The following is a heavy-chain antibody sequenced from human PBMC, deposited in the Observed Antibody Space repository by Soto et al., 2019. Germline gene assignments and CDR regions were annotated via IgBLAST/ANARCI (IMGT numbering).Heavy chain of an antibody. J-gene: IGHJ2*01. D-gene: IGHD2-15*01. CDR2: IYPGDSDT. CDR1: GYTFTNYW. V-gene: IGHV5-51*01. Sequence: GESLKISCKGSGYTFTNYWIAWVRQMPGKGLEWMGIIYPGDSDTRYSPSFEGQVTISVDKSISTASLQWSSLQASDTAMYYCARRLGYCSGDNCYAYWYFDLWGRGTLVTVSS. CDR3: ARRLGYCSGDNCYAYWYFDL.